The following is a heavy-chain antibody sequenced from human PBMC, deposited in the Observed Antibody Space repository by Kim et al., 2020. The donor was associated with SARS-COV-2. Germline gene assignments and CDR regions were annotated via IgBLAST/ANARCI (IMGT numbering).Heavy chain of an antibody. CDR3: ATVPVVVPAAMYWFDP. CDR2: FDPEDGET. Sequence: ASVKVSCKVSGYTLTELSMHWVRQAPGKGLEWMGGFDPEDGETIYAQKFQGRVTMTEDTSTDTAYMELSSLRSEDTAVYYCATVPVVVPAAMYWFDPWGQGTLVTVSS. CDR1: GYTLTELS. J-gene: IGHJ5*02. V-gene: IGHV1-24*01. D-gene: IGHD2-2*01.